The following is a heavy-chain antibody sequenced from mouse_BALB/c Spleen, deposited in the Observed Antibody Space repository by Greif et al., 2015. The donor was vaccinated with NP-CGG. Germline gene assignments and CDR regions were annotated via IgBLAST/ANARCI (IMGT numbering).Heavy chain of an antibody. CDR3: ARHGYDGAY. CDR2: ISSGGSYT. CDR1: GFAFSSYD. J-gene: IGHJ3*01. D-gene: IGHD2-14*01. V-gene: IGHV5-9*02. Sequence: EVKLVESGGGLVKPGGSLKLSCAASGFAFSSYDMSWVRQTPEKRLEWVATISSGGSYTYYPDSVKGRFTISRDNARNTLYLQMSSLRSEDTALYYCARHGYDGAYWGQGTLVTVSA.